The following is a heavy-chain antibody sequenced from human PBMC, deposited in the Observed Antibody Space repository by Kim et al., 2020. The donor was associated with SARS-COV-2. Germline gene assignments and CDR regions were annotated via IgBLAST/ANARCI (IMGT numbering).Heavy chain of an antibody. CDR3: ARHNRRDGYNYFDY. V-gene: IGHV5-51*01. J-gene: IGHJ4*02. Sequence: PSFHGQVTIPADKSISTAYLKWSSLKASDTAMYYCARHNRRDGYNYFDYWGQGTLVTVSS. D-gene: IGHD5-12*01.